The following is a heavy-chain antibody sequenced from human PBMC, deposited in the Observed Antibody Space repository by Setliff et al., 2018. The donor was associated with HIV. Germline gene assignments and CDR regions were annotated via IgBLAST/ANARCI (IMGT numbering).Heavy chain of an antibody. V-gene: IGHV5-51*01. CDR2: IWPDDSDT. D-gene: IGHD3-3*01. CDR1: GYSFTNYW. Sequence: LKISCQASGYSFTNYWVGWVRQMPGNGLEWVGLIWPDDSDTIYSPSFQGQVTLSADKSITTVYLQWNSLKAPDTAIYYCARLSKFYDFWTPNYWGQGTLVTVSS. J-gene: IGHJ4*02. CDR3: ARLSKFYDFWTPNY.